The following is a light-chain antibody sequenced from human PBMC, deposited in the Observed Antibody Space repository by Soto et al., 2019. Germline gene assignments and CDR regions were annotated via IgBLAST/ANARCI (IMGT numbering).Light chain of an antibody. J-gene: IGKJ1*01. CDR1: QSVSNNY. V-gene: IGKV3-20*01. CDR3: QHYGSSPRT. CDR2: GTS. Sequence: EIVLTQSPGTLSLSPWERATLSCGASQSVSNNYLAWYKQKPGQAPRLLIYGTSSRATGIPDRFSGSGSGTDFTLTISRLEPEDFALYYCQHYGSSPRTFGQGTKVDIK.